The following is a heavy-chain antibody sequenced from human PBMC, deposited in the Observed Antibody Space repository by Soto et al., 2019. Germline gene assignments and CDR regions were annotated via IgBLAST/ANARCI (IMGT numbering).Heavy chain of an antibody. CDR1: GFSLSTHGVA. V-gene: IGHV2-5*02. J-gene: IGHJ4*02. CDR3: AHTGYPSGSYYGRPFDY. CDR2: VYWDNDV. Sequence: QITLKESGPTLVKPTQTLTLTCACSGFSLSTHGVAVGWFRQPPGKALEWLAIVYWDNDVRYSPSLKNRLTVAKESSNNQAVLVVTNMDPVDTATYYCAHTGYPSGSYYGRPFDYWGQGALVTVSS. D-gene: IGHD3-10*01.